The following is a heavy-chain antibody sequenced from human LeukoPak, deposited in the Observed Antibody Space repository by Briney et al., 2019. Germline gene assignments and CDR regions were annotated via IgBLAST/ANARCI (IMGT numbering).Heavy chain of an antibody. Sequence: ASVKVSCKASGYTFTSYDINWVRQATGQGPEWMGWMNPNSGNTGYAQKFRGRVTITRNTSISTAYMELSSLRSEDTAVYYCARGLMVRGVIITVDYYYYMDVWGKGTTVTVSS. J-gene: IGHJ6*03. CDR3: ARGLMVRGVIITVDYYYYMDV. V-gene: IGHV1-8*03. CDR2: MNPNSGNT. D-gene: IGHD3-10*01. CDR1: GYTFTSYD.